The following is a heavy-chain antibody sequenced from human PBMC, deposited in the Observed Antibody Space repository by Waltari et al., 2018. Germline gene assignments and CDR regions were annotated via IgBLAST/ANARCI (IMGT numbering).Heavy chain of an antibody. CDR3: ARMATTHFDY. V-gene: IGHV3-53*04. D-gene: IGHD1-7*01. CDR2: IDIGGST. Sequence: EVQLVESGGGLVQPGGSLRLSCAASGFIVTRNYMSWVVQAAGKGLEWVSVIDIGGSTYYADSVRGRFTISRQTSKNTLSLQMNSLRAEDTAVYFCARMATTHFDYWGQGILVTVSS. J-gene: IGHJ4*02. CDR1: GFIVTRNY.